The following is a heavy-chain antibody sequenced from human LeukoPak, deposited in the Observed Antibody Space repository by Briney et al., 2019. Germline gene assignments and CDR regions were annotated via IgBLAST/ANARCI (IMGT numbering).Heavy chain of an antibody. Sequence: GGSLRLSCAASGFTFSSYNMNWVRQAPGKGLEWVSYISLSSTTIYYADSVKGRFTISRDNAKNSLYLQMNSLRAEDTAVYYCARDSDSNFDYWGQGTLVTVSS. CDR2: ISLSSTTI. D-gene: IGHD5-18*01. J-gene: IGHJ4*02. V-gene: IGHV3-48*01. CDR3: ARDSDSNFDY. CDR1: GFTFSSYN.